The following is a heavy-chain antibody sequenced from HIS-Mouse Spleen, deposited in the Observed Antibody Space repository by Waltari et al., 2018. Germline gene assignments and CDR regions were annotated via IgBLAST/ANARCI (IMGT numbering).Heavy chain of an antibody. CDR1: GYSFTSYW. V-gene: IGHV5-51*03. J-gene: IGHJ5*02. CDR3: ARLDGATVTPSWFDP. Sequence: EVQLVQSGAEVKKPGESLKISCKGSGYSFTSYWIGWVRQMPGKGLEWMGIHYPCASDTRYRPSFQGQVTISADKSISTAYLQWSSLKASDTAMYYCARLDGATVTPSWFDPWGQGTLVTVSS. D-gene: IGHD4-4*01. CDR2: HYPCASDT.